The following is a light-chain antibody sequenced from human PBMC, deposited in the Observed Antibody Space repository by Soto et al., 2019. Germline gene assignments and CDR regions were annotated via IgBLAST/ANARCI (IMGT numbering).Light chain of an antibody. J-gene: IGLJ1*01. CDR2: DNS. V-gene: IGLV1-40*01. CDR3: QSYDSSLSGYV. Sequence: QSALTQPPSVSGAPGQRVTVSSTGSSSNIGAGYNVHWYQQLPGTAPKLLIYDNSNRPSGVPDRFSGSKSGTSASLAISGLQAEDEADYYCQSYDSSLSGYVFGTGTKVTVL. CDR1: SSNIGAGYN.